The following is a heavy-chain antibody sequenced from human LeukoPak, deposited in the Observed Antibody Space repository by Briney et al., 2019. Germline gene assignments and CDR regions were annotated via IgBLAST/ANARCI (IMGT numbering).Heavy chain of an antibody. D-gene: IGHD3-10*01. CDR1: GGTFSSYT. CDR2: IIPIFGTA. V-gene: IGHV1-69*13. CDR3: ARNRRVVRGVIIVENYYYYMDV. J-gene: IGHJ6*03. Sequence: SVKVSCKTSGGTFSSYTISWVRQAPGQGLEWMGGIIPIFGTANYAQKFQGRVTITADESTSTVYMELSSLRSEDTAVYYCARNRRVVRGVIIVENYYYYMDVWGKGTTVTVSS.